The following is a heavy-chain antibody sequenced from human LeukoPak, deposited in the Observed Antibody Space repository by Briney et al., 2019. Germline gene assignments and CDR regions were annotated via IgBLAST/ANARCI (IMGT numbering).Heavy chain of an antibody. Sequence: ASVKVSCKASGYTFTGYYMHWVRQAPGRGLEWMGWINPNSGGTNYAQKFQGRVTMTRDTSISTAYMELSRLRSDDTAVYYCARLWEYYDSSGYYHWFDPWGQGTLVTVSS. CDR1: GYTFTGYY. J-gene: IGHJ5*02. D-gene: IGHD3-22*01. V-gene: IGHV1-2*02. CDR2: INPNSGGT. CDR3: ARLWEYYDSSGYYHWFDP.